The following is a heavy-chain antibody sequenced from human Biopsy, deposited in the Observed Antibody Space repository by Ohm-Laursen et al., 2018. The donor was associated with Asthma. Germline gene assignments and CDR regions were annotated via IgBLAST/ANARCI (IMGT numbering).Heavy chain of an antibody. D-gene: IGHD1-26*01. Sequence: SLRLSCAASGFNSHNYGMNWVRRAPGKGLDWVAVISFDGSNKNYTDSVKGRFTISRDNSRNTLHLQMNSLRAEDTAVYYCAKDVFPGWELRRGPDYWGQGTLVTVSS. CDR2: ISFDGSNK. CDR3: AKDVFPGWELRRGPDY. V-gene: IGHV3-30*18. J-gene: IGHJ4*02. CDR1: GFNSHNYG.